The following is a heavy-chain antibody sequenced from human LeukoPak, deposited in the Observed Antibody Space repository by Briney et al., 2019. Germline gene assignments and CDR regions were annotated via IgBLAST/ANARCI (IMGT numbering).Heavy chain of an antibody. Sequence: GGSLRLSSAASGFTFSSYGMHWVRQAPGKGLEWVAVIWYDGSNKYYADSVKGRFTTSGDNSKNTLYLQMNSLRAEDTAVYYCARGKGSTTRYYFDYWGQGTLVTVSS. V-gene: IGHV3-33*01. D-gene: IGHD2-2*01. CDR3: ARGKGSTTRYYFDY. CDR2: IWYDGSNK. J-gene: IGHJ4*02. CDR1: GFTFSSYG.